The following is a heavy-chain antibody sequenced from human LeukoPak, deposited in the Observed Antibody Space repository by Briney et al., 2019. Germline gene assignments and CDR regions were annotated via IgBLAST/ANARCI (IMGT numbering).Heavy chain of an antibody. CDR3: ATENGFNDY. J-gene: IGHJ4*02. D-gene: IGHD2-8*01. Sequence: SETLSLTCAVYGDFFSGYYWSWLRQPPGKGLEWIGEINHSGSTNYNPSLKSRGTISLDTSKNQFSLTLSSVTAADTAVYYCATENGFNDYWGQGTLVTVSS. CDR2: INHSGST. CDR1: GDFFSGYY. V-gene: IGHV4-34*01.